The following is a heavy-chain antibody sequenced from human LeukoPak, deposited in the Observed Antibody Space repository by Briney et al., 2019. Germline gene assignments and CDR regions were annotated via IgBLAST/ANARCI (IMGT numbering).Heavy chain of an antibody. V-gene: IGHV3-74*01. CDR3: ARDKKEYYDFWSGYLDY. D-gene: IGHD3-3*01. CDR2: INSDGSST. J-gene: IGHJ4*02. CDR1: GFTFSSYW. Sequence: PGGSLRLSCAASGFTFSSYWMHWVRQAPGKGLVWVSRINSDGSSTSYADSVKGRFTISRDNAKNTLYLQMNSLRAEDTAVYYCARDKKEYYDFWSGYLDYWGQGTLVTFSS.